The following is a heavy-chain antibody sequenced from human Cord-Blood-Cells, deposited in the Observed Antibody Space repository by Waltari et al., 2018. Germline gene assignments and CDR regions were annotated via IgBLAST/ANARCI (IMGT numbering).Heavy chain of an antibody. CDR3: ARDQGGYYYGSGSGTFDY. Sequence: QVQLVQSGAEVKKPGSSVKVSCKASGGTFSSHAISWVRQAPGQGLGWMGGIIPIFGTANYAQKFQGRVTITADESTSTAYMELSSLRSEDTAVYYCARDQGGYYYGSGSGTFDYWGQGTLVTVSS. V-gene: IGHV1-69*01. CDR1: GGTFSSHA. CDR2: IIPIFGTA. J-gene: IGHJ4*02. D-gene: IGHD3-10*01.